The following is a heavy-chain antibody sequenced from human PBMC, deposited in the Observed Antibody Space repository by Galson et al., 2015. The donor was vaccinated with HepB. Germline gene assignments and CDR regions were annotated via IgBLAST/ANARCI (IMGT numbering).Heavy chain of an antibody. D-gene: IGHD3-3*01. Sequence: ETLSLTCAVSGGSISSSNWWSWVRQPPGKGLEWIGEIYHSGSTNYNPSLKSRVTISVDKSKNQFSLKLSSVTAADTAVYYCASGPLRPYYDFWSGSYYYYYYMDVWGKGTTVTVSS. CDR1: GGSISSSNW. CDR2: IYHSGST. V-gene: IGHV4-4*02. J-gene: IGHJ6*03. CDR3: ASGPLRPYYDFWSGSYYYYYYMDV.